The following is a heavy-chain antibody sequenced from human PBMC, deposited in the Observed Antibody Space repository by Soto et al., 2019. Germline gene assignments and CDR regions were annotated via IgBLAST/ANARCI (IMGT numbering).Heavy chain of an antibody. CDR2: ITDTGGDA. CDR3: ARGSTDSYPGSRIFDF. V-gene: IGHV3-23*01. CDR1: GLTFGSRA. Sequence: PGGSLRLSCVASGLTFGSRAMSWVRQAPGEGRQWVSTITDTGGDAKYADSVRGRFVISRDNSKKTLYLQMTSLTAEDSAMYFCARGSTDSYPGSRIFDFWGRGTLVTVSS. D-gene: IGHD3-10*01. J-gene: IGHJ4*02.